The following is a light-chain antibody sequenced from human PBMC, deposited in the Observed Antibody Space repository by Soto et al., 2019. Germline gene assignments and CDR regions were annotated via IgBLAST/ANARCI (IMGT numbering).Light chain of an antibody. CDR1: SSDVGAYHY. CDR3: NSYAGSKYA. CDR2: EVT. V-gene: IGLV2-8*01. J-gene: IGLJ1*01. Sequence: QSAXTQPPSASGSPGQSVTISCTGTSSDVGAYHYVSWYQQHPGKAPKLIIYEVTKRPSGVPDRFSGSKSGNTASLTVSGLQAEDEADYYCNSYAGSKYAFGTGTKVTVL.